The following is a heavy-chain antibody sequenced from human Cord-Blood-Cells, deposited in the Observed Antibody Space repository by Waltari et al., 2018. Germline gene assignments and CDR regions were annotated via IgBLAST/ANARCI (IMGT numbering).Heavy chain of an antibody. CDR2: IYYSGST. Sequence: QLQLQESGPGLVKPSETLSLTCTVSGGSISSSSYYWGWIRQPPGKGLEWIGSIYYSGSTYYNPSLKSRVTISVDTSKNQFSLKLSSVTAADTAVYYCARLTIAVAGIDYWGQGTLVTVSS. CDR3: ARLTIAVAGIDY. D-gene: IGHD6-19*01. V-gene: IGHV4-39*01. J-gene: IGHJ4*02. CDR1: GGSISSSSYY.